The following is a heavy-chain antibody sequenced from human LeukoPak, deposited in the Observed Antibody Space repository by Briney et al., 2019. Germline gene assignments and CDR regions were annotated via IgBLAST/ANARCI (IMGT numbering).Heavy chain of an antibody. J-gene: IGHJ4*02. CDR3: ARQNEEQWLVKDY. D-gene: IGHD6-19*01. Sequence: GGSLRLSCAASGFTFSSYWMSWVRQAPGKGLEWVANIKQDGSEKYYVDSVKGRFTISRDNAKNSLYLQMNSLRAEDTAVYYCARQNEEQWLVKDYWGQGTLVTVSS. V-gene: IGHV3-7*01. CDR1: GFTFSSYW. CDR2: IKQDGSEK.